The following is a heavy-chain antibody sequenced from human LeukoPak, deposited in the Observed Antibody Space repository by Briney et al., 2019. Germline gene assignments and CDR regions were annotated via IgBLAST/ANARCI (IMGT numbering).Heavy chain of an antibody. D-gene: IGHD3-3*01. J-gene: IGHJ4*01. V-gene: IGHV1-46*01. Sequence: GASVKVSCKASGYTFTSYYMHWVRQAPGQGLEWMGIINPSGGSTSYAQKFQGRVTMTRDTSTSTAYMELSSLRSEDTAVYYCARGPYGGFWSGYYSLSFDYWGQGTLVIVSS. CDR1: GYTFTSYY. CDR2: INPSGGST. CDR3: ARGPYGGFWSGYYSLSFDY.